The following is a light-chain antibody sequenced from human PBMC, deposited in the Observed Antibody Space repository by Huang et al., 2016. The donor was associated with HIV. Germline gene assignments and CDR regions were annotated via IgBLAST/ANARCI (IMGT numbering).Light chain of an antibody. Sequence: EIVMTQSPVTLSVSPGERATLSCRASQSVSSNLAWYQQKPGQAPRLLIYGAFTRATGIPARFSGSWSGTEFTLTISSLQSEDFAVYYCQQYNNWPPYTFGQGTKLEIK. CDR1: QSVSSN. CDR3: QQYNNWPPYT. J-gene: IGKJ2*01. CDR2: GAF. V-gene: IGKV3-15*01.